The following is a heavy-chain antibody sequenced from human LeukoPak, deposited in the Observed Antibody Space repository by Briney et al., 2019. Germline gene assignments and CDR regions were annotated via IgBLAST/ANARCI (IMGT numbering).Heavy chain of an antibody. CDR2: IIPILGIA. J-gene: IGHJ4*02. V-gene: IGHV1-69*04. D-gene: IGHD5-18*01. CDR3: ARDRLGYSYGHPIGY. CDR1: GGTFSSYA. Sequence: ASVKVSCKASGGTFSSYAISWVRQAPGQGLEWMGRIIPILGIANYAQKFQGRVTITADKSTSTAYMELSSLRSEDTAVYYCARDRLGYSYGHPIGYWGQGTLVTVSS.